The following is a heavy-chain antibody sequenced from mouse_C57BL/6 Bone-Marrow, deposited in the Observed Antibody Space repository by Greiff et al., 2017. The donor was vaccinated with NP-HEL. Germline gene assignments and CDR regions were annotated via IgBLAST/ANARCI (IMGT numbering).Heavy chain of an antibody. J-gene: IGHJ1*03. D-gene: IGHD1-2*01. CDR2: IDPSDSET. V-gene: IGHV1-52*01. CDR1: GYTFTSYW. Sequence: VKLQQPGAELVRPGSSVKLSCKASGYTFTSYWMHWVKQRPIQGLEWIGNIDPSDSETHYNQKFKDKATLTVDKSSSTAYMQLSSLTSEDSAVYYCARYGSYWYFDVWGTGTTVTVSS. CDR3: ARYGSYWYFDV.